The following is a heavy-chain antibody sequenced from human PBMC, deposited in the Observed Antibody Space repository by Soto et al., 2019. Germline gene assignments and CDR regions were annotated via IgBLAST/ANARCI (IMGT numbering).Heavy chain of an antibody. V-gene: IGHV3-30*03. J-gene: IGHJ4*02. CDR3: ATYWSGYDPYYFDY. CDR2: ISYDGSNK. Sequence: QVQLVESGGGVVQPGRSLRLSCAASGFTLSSYGMHWVRQAPGKGLEWVAVISYDGSNKYYADSVKGRFTISRDNSKNTLYLQMNSLRAEDTAVYYCATYWSGYDPYYFDYWGQGTLVTVSS. D-gene: IGHD5-12*01. CDR1: GFTLSSYG.